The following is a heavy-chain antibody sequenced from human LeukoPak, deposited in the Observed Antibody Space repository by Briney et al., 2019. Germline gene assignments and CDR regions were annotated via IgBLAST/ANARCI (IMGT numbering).Heavy chain of an antibody. CDR1: GFTFSTYG. D-gene: IGHD4-17*01. J-gene: IGHJ4*02. V-gene: IGHV3-33*01. Sequence: PGTSLRLSCAASGFTFSTYGMHWVRQAPGKGLEWVAIIWYNGNTKYCADSVKGRFTISRDNSKNTLYLQMNSLRAEDTAMYYCARETHGVNFDYWGQGTLVTVSS. CDR3: ARETHGVNFDY. CDR2: IWYNGNTK.